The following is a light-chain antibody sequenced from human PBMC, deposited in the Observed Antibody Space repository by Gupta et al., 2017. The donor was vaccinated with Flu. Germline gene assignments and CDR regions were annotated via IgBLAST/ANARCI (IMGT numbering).Light chain of an antibody. J-gene: IGKJ2*01. Sequence: DIEMTQSPSTLSASVGDSVTFTFRASQSVSDWLAWYQQKPGKAPRLLIYKASTLQLGVPSRFSGGGSGTEFPLNISSLQPDDFATYYCQEYSNYLNIFGQGTKVEI. CDR3: QEYSNYLNI. CDR1: QSVSDW. CDR2: KAS. V-gene: IGKV1-5*03.